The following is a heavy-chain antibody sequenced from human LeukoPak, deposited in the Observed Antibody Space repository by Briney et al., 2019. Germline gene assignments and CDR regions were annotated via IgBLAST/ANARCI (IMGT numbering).Heavy chain of an antibody. CDR1: GGSISSYY. Sequence: PSETLSLTCTVSGGSISSYYWSWIRQPPGKGLEWIGYIHYSGSTDYNASLKSRVTISIDTSKNQFSLKLSSVTAADTAMYYCAKHLMLTANGPFDYWGQGTLVPVSP. D-gene: IGHD2-8*01. CDR2: IHYSGST. CDR3: AKHLMLTANGPFDY. J-gene: IGHJ4*02. V-gene: IGHV4-59*08.